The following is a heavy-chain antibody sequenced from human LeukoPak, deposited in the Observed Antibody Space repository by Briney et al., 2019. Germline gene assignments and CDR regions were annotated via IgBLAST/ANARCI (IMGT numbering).Heavy chain of an antibody. Sequence: SVKVSCKASVGTFRSYAISWVRQAPGQGLEWMGGIIPNFGTANYAQKFQGRVTITTDESTSTAYMELSSLRSEDTACYYCASIYYDSSGYYPYYYYYMDVWGKGTTVTVSS. CDR1: VGTFRSYA. J-gene: IGHJ6*03. V-gene: IGHV1-69*05. CDR3: ASIYYDSSGYYPYYYYYMDV. CDR2: IIPNFGTA. D-gene: IGHD3-22*01.